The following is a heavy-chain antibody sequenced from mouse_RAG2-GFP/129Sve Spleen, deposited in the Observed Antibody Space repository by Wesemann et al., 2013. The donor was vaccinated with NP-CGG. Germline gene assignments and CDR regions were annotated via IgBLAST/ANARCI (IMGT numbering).Heavy chain of an antibody. CDR2: IDTSDSYT. Sequence: QVQLQQPGAELVMPGASVKMSCKASGYTFTDYWMHWVKQRPGQGLEWIGAIDTSDSYTSYNQKFKGKATLTVDESSSTAYMQLSSLTSEDSAVYYCARSRDYDYFDYWGPRGTTLTVSS. CDR1: GYTFTDYW. CDR3: ARSRDYDYFDY. V-gene: IGHV1-69*01. D-gene: IGHD2-4*01. J-gene: IGHJ2*01.